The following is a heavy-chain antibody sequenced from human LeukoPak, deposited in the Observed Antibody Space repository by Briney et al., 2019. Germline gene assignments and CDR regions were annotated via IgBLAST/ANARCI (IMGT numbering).Heavy chain of an antibody. J-gene: IGHJ3*02. CDR3: ARQFGPTDAFDI. Sequence: RASVKVSCKASGITIAGYDVHWVRQAPGQGLEWMGRIKPRFSGTNHAEKFQGRVTMTRDTSMTTAYMELSSLTSDDTAVYCCARQFGPTDAFDIWGQGTMVTVSS. CDR2: IKPRFSGT. CDR1: GITIAGYD. V-gene: IGHV1-2*02. D-gene: IGHD3-16*01.